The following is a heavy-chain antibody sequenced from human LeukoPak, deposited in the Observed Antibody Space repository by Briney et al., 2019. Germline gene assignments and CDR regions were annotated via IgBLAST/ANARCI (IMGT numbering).Heavy chain of an antibody. D-gene: IGHD4-11*01. Sequence: GGSLKLSCAASGFTFSGSAMHWARQASGKGLEWVGRIRSKANSYATAYAASVKGRFTISRDDSKNTAYLQMNSLKTEDTAVYYCTIGAVTTDYWGQGTLVTVSS. CDR3: TIGAVTTDY. J-gene: IGHJ4*02. V-gene: IGHV3-73*01. CDR2: IRSKANSYAT. CDR1: GFTFSGSA.